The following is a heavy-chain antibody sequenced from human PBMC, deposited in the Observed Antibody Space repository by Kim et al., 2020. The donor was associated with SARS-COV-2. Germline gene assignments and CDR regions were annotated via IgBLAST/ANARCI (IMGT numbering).Heavy chain of an antibody. CDR1: GGSISSYY. CDR3: ARETYYGSGSLVY. D-gene: IGHD3-10*01. V-gene: IGHV4-59*01. J-gene: IGHJ4*02. CDR2: IYYSGST. Sequence: SETLSLTCTVSGGSISSYYWSWIRQPPGKGLEWIGYIYYSGSTNYNPSLKSRVTISVDTSKNQFSLKLSSVTAADTAVYYCARETYYGSGSLVYWGQGTLVTVSS.